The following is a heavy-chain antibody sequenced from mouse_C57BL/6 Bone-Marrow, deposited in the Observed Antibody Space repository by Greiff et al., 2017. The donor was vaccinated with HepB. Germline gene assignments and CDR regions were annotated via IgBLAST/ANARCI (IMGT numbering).Heavy chain of an antibody. D-gene: IGHD1-2*01. V-gene: IGHV2-6-1*01. CDR2: IWSDGST. CDR3: ARQTLHYYAMDY. Sequence: QVQLQQSGPGLVAPSQSLSITCTVSGFSFTSYGVHWVRQPPGKGLEWLVVIWSDGSTTYNSALKSRLSISKDNSKSQVFLKMNSLQTDDTAMYYCARQTLHYYAMDYWGQGTSVTVSS. J-gene: IGHJ4*01. CDR1: GFSFTSYG.